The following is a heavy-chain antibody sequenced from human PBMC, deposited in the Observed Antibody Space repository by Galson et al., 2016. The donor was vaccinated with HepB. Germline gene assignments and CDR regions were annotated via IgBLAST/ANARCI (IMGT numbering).Heavy chain of an antibody. Sequence: SVKVSCKATGITFNNYAITWMRQAPGQGLEWMGGITPLLGKTTYAQKFQGRVTITADKSTSTAYMELSSLRPEDTAVYYCARDRHFDNNGLFFESEYWGQGTLVTVSS. D-gene: IGHD3-9*01. CDR3: ARDRHFDNNGLFFESEY. J-gene: IGHJ4*02. CDR1: GITFNNYA. V-gene: IGHV1-69*10. CDR2: ITPLLGKT.